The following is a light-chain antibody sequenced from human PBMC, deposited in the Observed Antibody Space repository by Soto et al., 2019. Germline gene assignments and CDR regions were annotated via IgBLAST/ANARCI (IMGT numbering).Light chain of an antibody. CDR1: QNISSW. Sequence: DIQMTQSPSTLSASVGDRVTITCRASQNISSWLAWYQKKPGKAPNLLIYKTSSLESGVPSRFSGSGSGTEFALTVNSLQPDDCATYDCQQYDSYPLTFGGGTQVEIK. V-gene: IGKV1-5*03. CDR3: QQYDSYPLT. CDR2: KTS. J-gene: IGKJ4*01.